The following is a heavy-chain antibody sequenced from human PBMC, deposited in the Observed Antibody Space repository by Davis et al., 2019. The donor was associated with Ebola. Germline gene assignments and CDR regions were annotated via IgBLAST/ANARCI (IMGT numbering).Heavy chain of an antibody. CDR3: ARDGFTYTFDY. CDR1: GFTFSSYS. Sequence: GESLKISCAASGFTFSSYSMNWVRQAPGKGLEWVSSISSSSSYIYYADSVKGRFTISRDNAKNSLYLQMNSLRAEDTAVYYCARDGFTYTFDYWGQGTLVTVSS. V-gene: IGHV3-21*01. CDR2: ISSSSSYI. J-gene: IGHJ4*02. D-gene: IGHD2-2*02.